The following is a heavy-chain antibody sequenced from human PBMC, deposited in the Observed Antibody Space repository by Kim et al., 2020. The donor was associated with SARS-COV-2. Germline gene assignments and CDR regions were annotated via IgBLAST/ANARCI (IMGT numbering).Heavy chain of an antibody. V-gene: IGHV5-51*01. CDR3: ARHRVPGTDPIDY. J-gene: IGHJ4*02. Sequence: SPAFQGQVTISADKTISTAYLQWSSLMASDTAMYYCARHRVPGTDPIDYWGQGTLVTVSS.